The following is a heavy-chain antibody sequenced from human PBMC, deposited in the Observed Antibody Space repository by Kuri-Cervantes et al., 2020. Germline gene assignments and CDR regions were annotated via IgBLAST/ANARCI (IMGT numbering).Heavy chain of an antibody. CDR3: ARRKPAEYYYSMDV. V-gene: IGHV3-11*01. J-gene: IGHJ6*02. Sequence: GGSLRLSCAASGFTFSDYYMCWIRQAPGKGLEWVSYISSSGSTIYYADSVKGRFTISSDNAKNSLYLQMNSLRAEDTAVYYCARRKPAEYYYSMDVWGQGTTVTVSS. CDR1: GFTFSDYY. CDR2: ISSSGSTI.